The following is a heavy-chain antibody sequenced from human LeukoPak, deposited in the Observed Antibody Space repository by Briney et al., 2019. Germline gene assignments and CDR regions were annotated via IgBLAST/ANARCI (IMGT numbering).Heavy chain of an antibody. D-gene: IGHD3-3*01. Sequence: PSETLSLTCTVSGGSISSYYWSWIRRPPGKGLEWIGYIYTSGSTNYNPSLKSRVTISVDTSKIQFSLKLSSVTAADTAVYYCATGGYYDFWSGYYLGAGSDYYYYYMDVWGKGTTVTVSS. CDR1: GGSISSYY. CDR2: IYTSGST. V-gene: IGHV4-4*09. J-gene: IGHJ6*03. CDR3: ATGGYYDFWSGYYLGAGSDYYYYYMDV.